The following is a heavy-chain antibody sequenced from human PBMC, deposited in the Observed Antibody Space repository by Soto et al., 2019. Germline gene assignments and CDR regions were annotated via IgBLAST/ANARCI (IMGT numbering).Heavy chain of an antibody. Sequence: GALRLSCAASGFTFSSYGMHWVRQAPGKGLEWVAFISNDGTNNYYVDSVKGRFFISRDNSKNSLYLQMNSLGDEDTAVYYCASLYCSGGSCADYWGQGTLVTVSS. D-gene: IGHD2-15*01. CDR3: ASLYCSGGSCADY. J-gene: IGHJ4*02. V-gene: IGHV3-30*03. CDR2: ISNDGTNN. CDR1: GFTFSSYG.